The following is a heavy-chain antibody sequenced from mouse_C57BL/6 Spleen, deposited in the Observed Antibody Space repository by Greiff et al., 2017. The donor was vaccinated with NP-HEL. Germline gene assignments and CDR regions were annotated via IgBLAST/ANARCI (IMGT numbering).Heavy chain of an antibody. CDR1: GYAFSSSW. D-gene: IGHD2-4*01. CDR2: IYPGDGDT. J-gene: IGHJ4*01. CDR3: ARGDYDRGDY. V-gene: IGHV1-82*01. Sequence: QVQLQQSGPELVKPGASVKISCKASGYAFSSSWMNWVKQRPGTGLEWIGRIYPGDGDTNYNGKFKGKATLTADKSSSTAYMQLSSLTSEDSAVYFCARGDYDRGDYWGQGTSVTVSS.